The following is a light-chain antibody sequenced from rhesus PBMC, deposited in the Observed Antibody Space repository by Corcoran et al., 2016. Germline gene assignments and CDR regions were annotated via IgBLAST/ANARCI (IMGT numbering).Light chain of an antibody. J-gene: IGKJ2*01. Sequence: DIQMTQSPSALSASVGDRVTISCRASQNIYSNLAWYQKKPGKGPKFLIYAASSLQTVIPSRFSGSGSGTDCTLTISSMQPEDSAVDDCQHYYDNPYSVGQGTKGEIK. V-gene: IGKV1S12*01. CDR2: AAS. CDR3: QHYYDNPYS. CDR1: QNIYSN.